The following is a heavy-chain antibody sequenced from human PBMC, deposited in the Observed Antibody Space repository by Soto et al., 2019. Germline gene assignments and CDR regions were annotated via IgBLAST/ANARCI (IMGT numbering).Heavy chain of an antibody. Sequence: QVQLVQSGAEVKKPGASVKVSCKASGYIFTSYGINWVRQAPGQGLEWMGWISAFNGNTNYAQKFQDRVTMTTDTSTSTAYMELRSLRSDDTAVYYCETVTPHQLLVHLDFWGQGTLVTVSS. J-gene: IGHJ4*02. CDR1: GYIFTSYG. V-gene: IGHV1-18*01. CDR3: ETVTPHQLLVHLDF. CDR2: ISAFNGNT. D-gene: IGHD6-19*01.